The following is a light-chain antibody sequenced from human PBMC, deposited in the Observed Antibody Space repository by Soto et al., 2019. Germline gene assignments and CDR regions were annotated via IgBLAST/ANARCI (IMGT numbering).Light chain of an antibody. V-gene: IGLV2-23*02. J-gene: IGLJ2*01. CDR1: SSDVGSHNF. CDR3: YSYVGRIS. Sequence: QSALTQSASVSGSPGQSITISCTGTSSDVGSHNFVSWYQQHPGKAPELMIFEVSKRPSGVSNRFSGSKSGNTASLTISGLQPEDEADYYCYSYVGRISFGGGTKLTVL. CDR2: EVS.